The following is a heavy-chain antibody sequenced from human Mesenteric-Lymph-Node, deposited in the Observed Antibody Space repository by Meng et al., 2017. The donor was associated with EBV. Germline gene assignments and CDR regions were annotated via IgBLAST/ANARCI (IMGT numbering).Heavy chain of an antibody. V-gene: IGHV4-30-4*01. D-gene: IGHD2-15*01. CDR3: ARGIADSWFDP. J-gene: IGHJ5*02. Sequence: QVQLPGSGPGLVKPSQTLSLTCSVSAGSISTGCYSWTWIRQPPGKGLVWIAYIYCTGTTYYNPSLKSRVTVYVDTSKNQFSLKLNSVTAADTAVYYCARGIADSWFDPWGQGALVTVSS. CDR1: AGSISTGCYS. CDR2: IYCTGTT.